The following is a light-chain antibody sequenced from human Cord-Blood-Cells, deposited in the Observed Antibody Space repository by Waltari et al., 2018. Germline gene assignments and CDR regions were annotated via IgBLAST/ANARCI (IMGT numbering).Light chain of an antibody. CDR2: DVS. Sequence: QSALTQPRSVSGSPGQSVTISCTGTSSAVGVYNYVSWYQQHPGKAPKRMIYDVSKRPSGVPDRFSGSKSGNTASLTISGLQAEDEADYYCCSYAGSYTLVFGGGTKLTVL. J-gene: IGLJ3*02. CDR3: CSYAGSYTLV. CDR1: SSAVGVYNY. V-gene: IGLV2-11*01.